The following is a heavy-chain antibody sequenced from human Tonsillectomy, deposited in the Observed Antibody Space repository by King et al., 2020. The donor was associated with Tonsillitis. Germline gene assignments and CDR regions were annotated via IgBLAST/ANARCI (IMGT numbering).Heavy chain of an antibody. D-gene: IGHD5/OR15-5a*01. Sequence: ITLQESGPPLVKPTQTLTLTCAFSGFSVTTSGVGVGWIRQPPGKALEWLALIYWNDDKRYSPSMKSRLTITKDTSKNQMVLTMTNMDPVDTAQYYCVHATVYAEYFDYGGQGTLVAVS. CDR3: VHATVYAEYFDY. CDR1: GFSVTTSGVG. J-gene: IGHJ4*02. CDR2: IYWNDDK. V-gene: IGHV2-5*01.